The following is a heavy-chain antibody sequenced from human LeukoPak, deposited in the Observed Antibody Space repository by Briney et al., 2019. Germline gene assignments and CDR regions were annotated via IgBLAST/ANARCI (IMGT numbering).Heavy chain of an antibody. J-gene: IGHJ5*02. CDR3: ARDDYNWFDP. CDR1: GFTVSSNY. CDR2: INHSGST. Sequence: GSLRLSCAASGFTVSSNYMSWVRQPPGKGLEWIGEINHSGSTNYNPSLKSRVTISVDTSKNQFSLKLTSVTAADTAVYYCARDDYNWFDPWGQGTLVTVSS. V-gene: IGHV4-34*01. D-gene: IGHD1-1*01.